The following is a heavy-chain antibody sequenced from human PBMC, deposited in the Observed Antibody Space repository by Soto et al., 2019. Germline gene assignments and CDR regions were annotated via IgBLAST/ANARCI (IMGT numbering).Heavy chain of an antibody. CDR3: AHRPSHFSPIGYDV. CDR2: IYWDDEK. J-gene: IGHJ3*01. Sequence: QITLKESGPTLVKPTQTLTLTCTFSGFSLTTTGLGVGWIRQPPGKALEWLALIYWDDEKRYSPPLKSRLTITKDTSKKQVVLTMTDMDPVDTATYYCAHRPSHFSPIGYDVWCQGTMVTVSA. CDR1: GFSLTTTGLG. D-gene: IGHD3-22*01. V-gene: IGHV2-5*02.